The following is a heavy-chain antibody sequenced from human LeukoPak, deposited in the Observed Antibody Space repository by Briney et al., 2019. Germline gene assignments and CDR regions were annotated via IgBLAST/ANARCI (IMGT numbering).Heavy chain of an antibody. CDR2: ISYDGSNK. V-gene: IGHV3-30-3*01. Sequence: GGSLRLSCAASGFSFSTYAMHWVRRAPGKGLEWVALISYDGSNKYHADSVKGRFTISRDNSKNTLYLQMNSLRDEDTAVYYCATNRGGSGTYYIDYWGQGTLVTVSS. J-gene: IGHJ4*02. CDR3: ATNRGGSGTYYIDY. D-gene: IGHD3-10*01. CDR1: GFSFSTYA.